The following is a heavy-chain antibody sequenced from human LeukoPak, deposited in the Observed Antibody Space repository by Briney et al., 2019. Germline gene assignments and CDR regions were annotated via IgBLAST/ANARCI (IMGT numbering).Heavy chain of an antibody. V-gene: IGHV4-38-2*01. CDR2: IDRSGNA. Sequence: KPSEALSLTCALSGYSISSVYYWGCIRECPGRGLKAIGRIDRSGNAYYNPHLKSRVAISVDTSSNQFSLRLTSVTAADTAVYYCARMDDYFGSGNYYNVINYYYMDVWGKVTTVTVS. J-gene: IGHJ6*03. D-gene: IGHD3-10*01. CDR1: GYSISSVYY. CDR3: ARMDDYFGSGNYYNVINYYYMDV.